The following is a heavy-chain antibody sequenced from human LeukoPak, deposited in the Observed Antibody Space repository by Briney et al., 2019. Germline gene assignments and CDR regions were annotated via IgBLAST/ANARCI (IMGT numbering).Heavy chain of an antibody. CDR2: ISGSGGST. Sequence: AGGSLRLSCAASGFTFSSYAMSWVRQAPGKGLEWVSAISGSGGSTYYADSVKGRFTISRDNSKNTLCLQMNSLRAEDTAVYYCAKFRGQEMVVVPAAIPNWFDPWGQGTLVTVS. CDR1: GFTFSSYA. CDR3: AKFRGQEMVVVPAAIPNWFDP. V-gene: IGHV3-23*01. J-gene: IGHJ5*02. D-gene: IGHD2-2*01.